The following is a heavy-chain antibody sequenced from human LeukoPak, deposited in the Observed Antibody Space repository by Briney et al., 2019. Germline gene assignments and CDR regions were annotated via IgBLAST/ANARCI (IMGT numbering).Heavy chain of an antibody. Sequence: ASVKVSCKASGYTFRDYGITWVRQAPGQELEWMGWISIYNGDRKYADNLQGRVTVTKDTSTNTAYMELRSLRSDDTAVYYCAREAVIVPGVAYYYNGMDVWGQGTTLTVSS. J-gene: IGHJ6*02. D-gene: IGHD2-2*01. CDR2: ISIYNGDR. CDR1: GYTFRDYG. V-gene: IGHV1-18*01. CDR3: AREAVIVPGVAYYYNGMDV.